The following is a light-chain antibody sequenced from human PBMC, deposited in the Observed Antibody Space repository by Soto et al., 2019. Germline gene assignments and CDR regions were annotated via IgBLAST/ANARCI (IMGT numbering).Light chain of an antibody. V-gene: IGLV2-14*01. CDR2: DVT. CDR3: GSITRSSTSV. CDR1: SSDVGGFEY. Sequence: SALSQPASVSGSPGQSITISCTGTSSDVGGFEYVSWYQHQPGKAPKLIIYDVTTRPSGVSNRFSGSKSGNTASLTISGIQAEDEGDYYCGSITRSSTSVFGTVTKVTVL. J-gene: IGLJ1*01.